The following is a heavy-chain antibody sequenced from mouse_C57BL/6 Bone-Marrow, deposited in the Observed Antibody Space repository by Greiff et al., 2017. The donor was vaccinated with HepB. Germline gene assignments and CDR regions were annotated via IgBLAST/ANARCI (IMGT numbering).Heavy chain of an antibody. D-gene: IGHD2-4*01. CDR1: GYAFSSYW. J-gene: IGHJ3*01. CDR3: AIISDYDYDGAY. V-gene: IGHV1-80*01. CDR2: IYPGDGDT. Sequence: VQLKESGAELVKPGASVKISCKASGYAFSSYWMNWVKQRPGRGLEWIGQIYPGDGDTNYNGKFKGKATLTADKSSSTAYMQLSSLTSEDSAVYFGAIISDYDYDGAYGGQETLATVSA.